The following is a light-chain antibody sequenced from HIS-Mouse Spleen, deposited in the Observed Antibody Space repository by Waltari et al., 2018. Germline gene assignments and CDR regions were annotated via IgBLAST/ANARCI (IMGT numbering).Light chain of an antibody. V-gene: IGLV3-27*01. CDR3: YSAADNNRV. Sequence: SYELTQPSSVSVSPGQTARITCSGDVLAKQYARWFQQKPGPAPVLVIYKDSERPSGIPERFSGSSSGTTVTLTIGGAQVEDEADYYCYSAADNNRVFGGGTKLTVL. CDR2: KDS. J-gene: IGLJ3*02. CDR1: VLAKQY.